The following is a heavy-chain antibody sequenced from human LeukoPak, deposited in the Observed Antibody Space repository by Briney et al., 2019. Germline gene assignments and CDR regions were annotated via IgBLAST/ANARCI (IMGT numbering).Heavy chain of an antibody. J-gene: IGHJ4*02. D-gene: IGHD6-13*01. CDR1: GGSISTYY. CDR3: ARDVVAAPGTWDY. CDR2: IYYSGST. V-gene: IGHV4-59*01. Sequence: SETLSLTCTVSGGSISTYYWSWIRQPPGRGLEWIGYIYYSGSTNYNPSLKSRVTISVDTSKNQFSLKLSSVTAADTAVYYCARDVVAAPGTWDYWGQGTLVTVSS.